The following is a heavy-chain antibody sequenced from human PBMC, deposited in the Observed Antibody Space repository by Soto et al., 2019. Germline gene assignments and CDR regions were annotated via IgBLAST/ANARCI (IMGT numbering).Heavy chain of an antibody. J-gene: IGHJ6*03. CDR2: IYYSGST. Sequence: SETLSLTCTVSGGSISSSSYYWGWIRQPPGKGLEWIGSIYYSGSTYYNPSLKSRVTISVDTSKNQFSLKLSSVTAADTAVYYCARHPGSYGDYDYYYYYMDVWGKGTTVTVSS. CDR1: GGSISSSSYY. D-gene: IGHD4-17*01. CDR3: ARHPGSYGDYDYYYYYMDV. V-gene: IGHV4-39*01.